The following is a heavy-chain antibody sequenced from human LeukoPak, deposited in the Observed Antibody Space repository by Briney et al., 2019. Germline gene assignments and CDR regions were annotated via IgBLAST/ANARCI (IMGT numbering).Heavy chain of an antibody. CDR1: GVTFSSYA. D-gene: IGHD3-22*01. CDR3: AKAEGITMIVVVITPFDY. CDR2: ISGSGGGT. Sequence: GGSLRLSCAVSGVTFSSYAMSWVRQAPGKGLEWVSAISGSGGGTYYADSVKGRFTISRDNSKNTLYLQMNSLRAEDTAVYYCAKAEGITMIVVVITPFDYWGQGTLVTVSS. V-gene: IGHV3-23*01. J-gene: IGHJ4*02.